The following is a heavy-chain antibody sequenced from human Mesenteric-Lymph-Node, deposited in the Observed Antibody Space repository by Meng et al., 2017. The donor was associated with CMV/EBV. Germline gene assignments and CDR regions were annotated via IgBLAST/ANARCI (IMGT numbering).Heavy chain of an antibody. CDR2: INPNSGGT. CDR1: GYTFTSYY. D-gene: IGHD6-13*01. J-gene: IGHJ6*02. Sequence: ASVKVSCKASGYTFTSYYMHWVRQAPGQGLEWMGWINPNSGGTKYAQKFQGRVTMTRDTSISKAYMELSRLRSDDTAVYYCARGHWSSSWYFTGMDVWGQGTTVTVSS. V-gene: IGHV1-2*02. CDR3: ARGHWSSSWYFTGMDV.